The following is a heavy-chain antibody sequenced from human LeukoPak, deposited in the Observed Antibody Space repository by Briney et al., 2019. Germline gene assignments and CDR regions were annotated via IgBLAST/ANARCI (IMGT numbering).Heavy chain of an antibody. Sequence: ASVKVACKASGYTFTGYYMHWVRQAPGQGLEWMGRINPNSGGTNYAQKFQGRVTMTRDTSISTAYMELSRPRSDDTAVYYCARDSGYGDYVLGYWGQGTLVTVSS. D-gene: IGHD4-17*01. CDR2: INPNSGGT. CDR3: ARDSGYGDYVLGY. V-gene: IGHV1-2*06. CDR1: GYTFTGYY. J-gene: IGHJ4*02.